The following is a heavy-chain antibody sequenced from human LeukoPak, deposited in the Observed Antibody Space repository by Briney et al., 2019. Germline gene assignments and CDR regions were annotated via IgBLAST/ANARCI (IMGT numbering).Heavy chain of an antibody. D-gene: IGHD1-26*01. J-gene: IGHJ4*02. CDR1: GGSISSYY. Sequence: SETLSLTCTVSGGSISSYYWSWIRQPPGKGLEWIGYIYTSGSPNYNPPLKSRVTISVDTSKNQFSLKLSSVTAADTAVYYCASSSGSYSVPLSFDYWGQGTLVTVS. V-gene: IGHV4-4*09. CDR3: ASSSGSYSVPLSFDY. CDR2: IYTSGSP.